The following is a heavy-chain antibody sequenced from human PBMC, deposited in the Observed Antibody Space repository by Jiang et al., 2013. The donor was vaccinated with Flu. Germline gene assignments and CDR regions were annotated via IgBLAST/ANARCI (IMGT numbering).Heavy chain of an antibody. V-gene: IGHV3-30*04. J-gene: IGHJ4*02. CDR1: GFTFSSYA. Sequence: QLLESGGGVVQPGRSLRLSCAASGFTFSSYAMHWVRQAPGKGLEWVAVISYDGSNKYYADSVKGRFTISRDNSKNTLYLQMNSLRAEDTAVYYCARVSPAAIQYFDYWGQGTLVTVSS. CDR2: ISYDGSNK. D-gene: IGHD2-2*01. CDR3: ARVSPAAIQYFDY.